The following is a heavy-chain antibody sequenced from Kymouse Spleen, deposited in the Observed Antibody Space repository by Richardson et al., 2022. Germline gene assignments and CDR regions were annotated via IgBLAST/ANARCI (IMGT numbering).Heavy chain of an antibody. V-gene: IGHV4-34*01. Sequence: QVQLQQWGAGLLKPSETLSLTCAVYGGSFSGYYWSWIRQPPGKGLEWIGEINHSGSTNYNPSLKSRVTISVDTSKNQFSLKLSSVTAADTAVYYCARGGILLWFGELFPSHYYGMDVWGQGTTVTVSS. CDR3: ARGGILLWFGELFPSHYYGMDV. D-gene: IGHD3-10*01. CDR1: GGSFSGYY. J-gene: IGHJ6*02. CDR2: INHSGST.